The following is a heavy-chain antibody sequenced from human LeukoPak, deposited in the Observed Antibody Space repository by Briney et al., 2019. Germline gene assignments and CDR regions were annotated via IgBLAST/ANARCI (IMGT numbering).Heavy chain of an antibody. J-gene: IGHJ4*02. D-gene: IGHD3-22*01. CDR3: ARSKGPYYYDRSGYRDY. V-gene: IGHV1-18*01. CDR1: GCIFTSSG. CDR2: ISAYNGYT. Sequence: ASVTVSCKASGCIFTSSGISWVRQAPGQGLGWMGWISAYNGYTNYAQMFQDRVTMTTDTSTTTAYMELRSLRSDDTAVYYCARSKGPYYYDRSGYRDYWGQGTLVTVSS.